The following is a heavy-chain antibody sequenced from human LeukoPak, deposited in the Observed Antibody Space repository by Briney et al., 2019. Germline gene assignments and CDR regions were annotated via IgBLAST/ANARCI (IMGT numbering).Heavy chain of an antibody. CDR3: ASFGSGKYYRFDS. J-gene: IGHJ4*02. CDR2: INPNSGGT. Sequence: ASVKVSCKASGYTFTDYYMNWVRQAPGQGLEWMGWINPNSGGTNYAQKFQGRVTMTRDTSISTAYMEVSKLRSDGTAVYYCASFGSGKYYRFDSWGQGTLVTVSS. CDR1: GYTFTDYY. V-gene: IGHV1-2*02. D-gene: IGHD3-10*01.